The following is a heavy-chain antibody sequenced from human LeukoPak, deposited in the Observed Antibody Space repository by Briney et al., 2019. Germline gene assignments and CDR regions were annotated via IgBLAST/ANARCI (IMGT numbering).Heavy chain of an antibody. V-gene: IGHV3-23*01. CDR2: ISGSGGST. CDR1: GFTFSSYA. CDR3: AKDVRARRRPGTFDY. D-gene: IGHD1-14*01. J-gene: IGHJ4*02. Sequence: GGSLRLSCAASGFTFSSYAMSWVRQAPGKGLEWVSAISGSGGSTYYADSVKGRFTISRDNSKNTLYLQMNSLRAEDTAVYYYAKDVRARRRPGTFDYWGQGTLVTVSS.